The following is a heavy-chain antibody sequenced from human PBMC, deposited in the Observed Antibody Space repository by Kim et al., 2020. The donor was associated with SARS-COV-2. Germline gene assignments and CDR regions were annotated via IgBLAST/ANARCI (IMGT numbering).Heavy chain of an antibody. CDR3: ARYVYYDFWSGYPDYYYYDMDV. Sequence: SETLSLTCTVSGGSISSGGYYWSWIRQHPGKGLEWIGYIYYSGSTYYNPSLKSRVTISVDTSKNQFSLKLSSVTAADTAVYYCARYVYYDFWSGYPDYYYYDMDVWGKGTTVTVSS. CDR2: IYYSGST. D-gene: IGHD3-3*01. CDR1: GGSISSGGYY. V-gene: IGHV4-31*03. J-gene: IGHJ6*03.